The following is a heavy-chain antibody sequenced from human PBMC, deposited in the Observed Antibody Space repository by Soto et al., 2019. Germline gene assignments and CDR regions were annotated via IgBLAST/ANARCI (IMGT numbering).Heavy chain of an antibody. CDR2: IYYSGST. CDR1: GGSISSSSYY. D-gene: IGHD3-3*01. Sequence: QLQLQESGPGLVKPSETLSLTCTVSGGSISSSSYYWGWIRQPPGKGLEWIGSIYYSGSTYYNPSLKGRVTISVDTSKNQFSLKLSSVTAADTAVYYCARRRTTIFGVFGAFDIWGQGTMVTVSS. J-gene: IGHJ3*02. CDR3: ARRRTTIFGVFGAFDI. V-gene: IGHV4-39*01.